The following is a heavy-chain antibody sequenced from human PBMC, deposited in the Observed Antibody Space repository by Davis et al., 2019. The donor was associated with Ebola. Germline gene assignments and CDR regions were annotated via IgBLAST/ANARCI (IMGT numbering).Heavy chain of an antibody. CDR2: IYYSGST. V-gene: IGHV4-39*07. Sequence: PSETLSLTCTVSGGSISSSSYYWGWIRQPPGKGLEWIGSIYYSGSTYYNPSLKSRVTISVDTSKNQFSLKLSSVTAADTAVYYCARDPWGWLFDYWGQGTLVTVSS. D-gene: IGHD3-22*01. CDR1: GGSISSSSYY. CDR3: ARDPWGWLFDY. J-gene: IGHJ4*02.